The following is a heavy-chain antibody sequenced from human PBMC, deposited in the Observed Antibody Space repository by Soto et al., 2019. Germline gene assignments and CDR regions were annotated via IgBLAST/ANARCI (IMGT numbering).Heavy chain of an antibody. D-gene: IGHD1-26*01. Sequence: EVQLVASGGGLVQPGGSLKLSCAVSGFTFSVYAIHWVRQAPGKGLEWVGRIRSKADNYATAYGASVKGRFSISRDDSKYTAFLQMSSVNTEDTAFDNSSSLAAWEYYDGMAVWSQGTTVTVSS. J-gene: IGHJ6*02. CDR2: IRSKADNYAT. CDR1: GFTFSVYA. CDR3: SSLAAWEYYDGMAV. V-gene: IGHV3-73*02.